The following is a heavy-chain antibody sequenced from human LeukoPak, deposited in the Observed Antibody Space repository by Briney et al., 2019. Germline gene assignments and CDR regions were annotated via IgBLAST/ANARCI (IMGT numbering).Heavy chain of an antibody. J-gene: IGHJ6*03. Sequence: SETLSLTCTVSGGSISSGSYYWSWIRQPPGKGLEWIGYIYYSGSTNYNPSLKSRVTISVDTSKNQFSLKLRSVTAAETAVYYCARTTEGYCRGGSCFYYYYYMDVWGKGTTVTVSS. CDR2: IYYSGST. D-gene: IGHD2-15*01. V-gene: IGHV4-61*01. CDR3: ARTTEGYCRGGSCFYYYYYMDV. CDR1: GGSISSGSYY.